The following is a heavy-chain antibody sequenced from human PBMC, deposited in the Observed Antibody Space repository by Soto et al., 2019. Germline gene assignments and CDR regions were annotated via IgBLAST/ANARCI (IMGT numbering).Heavy chain of an antibody. Sequence: PSETLSLTCAVYGGSFSGYYWSWIRQPPGKGLEWIGEINHSGSTNYNPSLKSRVTISVDTSKNQFSLKLSSVTAADTAVYYCARGRYRALFRGYDIWGQGTMVTVSS. V-gene: IGHV4-34*01. D-gene: IGHD1-20*01. CDR3: ARGRYRALFRGYDI. J-gene: IGHJ3*02. CDR2: INHSGST. CDR1: GGSFSGYY.